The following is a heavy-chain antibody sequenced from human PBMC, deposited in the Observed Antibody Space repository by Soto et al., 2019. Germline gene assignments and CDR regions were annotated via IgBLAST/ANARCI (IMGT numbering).Heavy chain of an antibody. Sequence: SEPLSLTRAVSGGSICSGNWWSWVRQPPGKGLEWIGEIYHSGSTNYNPSLKSRVTISVDKSKNQFSLKLSAVTAADTAVYYCARESSGWLFDYWGQGPRVSV. CDR1: GGSICSGNW. V-gene: IGHV4-4*02. CDR2: IYHSGST. J-gene: IGHJ4*02. D-gene: IGHD6-19*01. CDR3: ARESSGWLFDY.